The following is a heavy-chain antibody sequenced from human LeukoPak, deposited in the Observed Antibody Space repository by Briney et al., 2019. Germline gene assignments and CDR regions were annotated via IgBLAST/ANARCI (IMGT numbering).Heavy chain of an antibody. CDR2: ISSSSSYI. CDR3: ARDWAALYYDYSNWFDP. CDR1: GFTVSSNY. D-gene: IGHD3-3*01. J-gene: IGHJ5*02. Sequence: GGSLRLSCAASGFTVSSNYMSWVRQAPGKGLEWVSSISSSSSYIYYADSVKGRFTISRDNAKNSLYLQMNSLRAEDTAVYYCARDWAALYYDYSNWFDPWGQGTLVTVSS. V-gene: IGHV3-21*01.